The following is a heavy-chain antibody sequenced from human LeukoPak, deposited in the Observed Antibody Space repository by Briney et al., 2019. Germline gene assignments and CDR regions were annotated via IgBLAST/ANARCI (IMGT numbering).Heavy chain of an antibody. Sequence: GGSLRLSCAASGFTVSSNYMSWVRQAPGKGPEWVSVIYSGGSTYYADSVKGRFTISRDNSKTTLYLQMNSLRVEDTAVYHCARDPSNTGNYYVLDYWGQGTLVTVSS. CDR1: GFTVSSNY. J-gene: IGHJ4*02. CDR2: IYSGGST. CDR3: ARDPSNTGNYYVLDY. V-gene: IGHV3-53*05. D-gene: IGHD1-26*01.